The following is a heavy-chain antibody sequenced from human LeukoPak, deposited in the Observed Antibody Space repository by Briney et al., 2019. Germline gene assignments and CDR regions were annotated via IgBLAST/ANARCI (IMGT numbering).Heavy chain of an antibody. CDR1: GGTISSSSYY. J-gene: IGHJ4*02. CDR3: ARELKITFGGVIVSIFDY. V-gene: IGHV4-39*07. CDR2: IYYSGST. D-gene: IGHD3-16*02. Sequence: SETLSLTCTVSGGTISSSSYYWGWIRQPPGKGLEWIGSIYYSGSTYNNPSLKSRVTISVDTSKNQFSLKLSSVTAADTAVYYCARELKITFGGVIVSIFDYWGQGTLVTVSS.